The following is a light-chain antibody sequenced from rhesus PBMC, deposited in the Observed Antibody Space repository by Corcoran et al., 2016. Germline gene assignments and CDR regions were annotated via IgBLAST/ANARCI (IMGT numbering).Light chain of an antibody. J-gene: IGKJ2*01. V-gene: IGKV1-19*01. Sequence: DIQMTQSPSSLSASVGDKVTITCHASQDIAGWLAWYQQKPGKAPRPLIYSASSLQSGVPSRFSGSGAGTDYSLTISSLPPEDFATYHCQQYDDLPYSFGQGTKVEIK. CDR1: QDIAGW. CDR2: SAS. CDR3: QQYDDLPYS.